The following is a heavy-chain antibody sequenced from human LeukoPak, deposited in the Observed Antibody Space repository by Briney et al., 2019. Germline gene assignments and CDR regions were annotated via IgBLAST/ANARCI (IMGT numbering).Heavy chain of an antibody. CDR3: ARDGGWYAGDY. Sequence: PGGSLRLSCAASGFTFSSYSMDWVRQAPGKGLEWVSYISTSSSTIYYADSLKGRFTISRDNPKNSLYLQMNSLRAEDTAVYYCARDGGWYAGDYWGQGTLVTVSS. D-gene: IGHD6-13*01. J-gene: IGHJ4*02. CDR1: GFTFSSYS. V-gene: IGHV3-48*04. CDR2: ISTSSSTI.